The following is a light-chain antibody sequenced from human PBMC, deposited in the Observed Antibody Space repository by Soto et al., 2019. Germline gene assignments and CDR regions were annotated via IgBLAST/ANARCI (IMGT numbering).Light chain of an antibody. CDR3: QQYDNFPRK. Sequence: TQVAESPSSLSASAGDRVTITCQASHDISNQINWYQQKPGKAPELLIYHASSLQSGVPSRFSESGLGTNFTFAISSLQPADVATYYCQQYDNFPRKFGKGTKVDIK. V-gene: IGKV1-33*01. J-gene: IGKJ1*01. CDR2: HAS. CDR1: HDISNQ.